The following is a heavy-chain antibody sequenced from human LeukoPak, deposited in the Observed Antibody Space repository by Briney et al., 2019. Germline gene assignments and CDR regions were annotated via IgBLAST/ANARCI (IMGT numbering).Heavy chain of an antibody. CDR1: GYSFTSYW. J-gene: IGHJ3*02. D-gene: IGHD2-15*01. V-gene: IGHV5-51*01. Sequence: GESLKISCKGSGYSFTSYWIGWVRQMPGKGLEWMGIIYPGDSNTRYSPSFQGQVTISADKSISTAYLQWSSLKASDTAMYYCARPSRGYCSGGSCYPDAFDIWGRGTMVTVSS. CDR2: IYPGDSNT. CDR3: ARPSRGYCSGGSCYPDAFDI.